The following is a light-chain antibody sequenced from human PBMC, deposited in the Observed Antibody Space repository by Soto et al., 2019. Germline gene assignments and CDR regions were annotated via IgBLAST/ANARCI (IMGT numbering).Light chain of an antibody. CDR2: AAS. CDR3: QQADSFTT. J-gene: IGKJ3*01. V-gene: IGKV1-12*01. Sequence: DIQMTQSPSSVSASVGDRVTITCRASQDISRWLAWYQQKPGKAHKLLIYAASSLKSGVPSRFSGSGSGTDFTLTISSLQPEDFATYYGQQADSFTTFGPGTKVDLK. CDR1: QDISRW.